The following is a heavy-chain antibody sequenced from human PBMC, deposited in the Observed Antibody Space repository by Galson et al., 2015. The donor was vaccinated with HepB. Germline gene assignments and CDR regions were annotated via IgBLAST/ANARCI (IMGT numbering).Heavy chain of an antibody. Sequence: SLRLSCAASGFTFSSYAMHWVRQAPGKGLEWVAVISYDGSNKYYADSVKGRFTISRDNSKNTLYLQMNSLRAEDTAVYYCARDLGYFDSEDDYWGQGTLVTVSS. CDR2: ISYDGSNK. J-gene: IGHJ4*02. D-gene: IGHD3-9*01. CDR3: ARDLGYFDSEDDY. V-gene: IGHV3-30*04. CDR1: GFTFSSYA.